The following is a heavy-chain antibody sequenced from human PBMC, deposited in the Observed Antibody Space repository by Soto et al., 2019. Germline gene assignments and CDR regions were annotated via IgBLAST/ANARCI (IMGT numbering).Heavy chain of an antibody. Sequence: PVKVSCKASGFTFTSSAVQWVRQARGQRLEWIGWIVVGSGNTNYAQKFQERVTITRDMSTSTAYMELSSLRSEDTAVYYCAADYSSGWYHPYYYYYGMDVWGQ. CDR1: GFTFTSSA. CDR3: AADYSSGWYHPYYYYYGMDV. J-gene: IGHJ6*02. V-gene: IGHV1-58*01. D-gene: IGHD6-19*01. CDR2: IVVGSGNT.